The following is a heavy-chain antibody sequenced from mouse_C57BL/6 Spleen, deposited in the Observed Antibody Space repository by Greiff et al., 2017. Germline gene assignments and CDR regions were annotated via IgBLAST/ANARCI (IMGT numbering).Heavy chain of an antibody. Sequence: EVQLQQSGPELVKPGASVKISCKASGYSFTGYYMNWVKQSPEKSLEWIGEFNPSTGGTTYNQKFKAKATLTVDKSSSTAYMQLKSLTSEDSAVYYCARSPPYYYGSSPYDMDYWGQGTSVTVSS. J-gene: IGHJ4*01. CDR2: FNPSTGGT. V-gene: IGHV1-42*01. CDR3: ARSPPYYYGSSPYDMDY. D-gene: IGHD1-1*01. CDR1: GYSFTGYY.